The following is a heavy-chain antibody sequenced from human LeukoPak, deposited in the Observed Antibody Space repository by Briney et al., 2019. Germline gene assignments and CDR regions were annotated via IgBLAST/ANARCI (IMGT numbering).Heavy chain of an antibody. V-gene: IGHV3-23*01. J-gene: IGHJ3*02. D-gene: IGHD4-23*01. CDR3: AKPLNYRRWAFDI. CDR2: ISGSGGST. Sequence: GGSLRLSRAASGFTFSSYAMSWVRQAPGKGLEWVSAISGSGGSTYYADSVKGRFTISRDNSKNTLYLQMNSLRAEDTAVYYCAKPLNYRRWAFDIWGQGTMVTVSS. CDR1: GFTFSSYA.